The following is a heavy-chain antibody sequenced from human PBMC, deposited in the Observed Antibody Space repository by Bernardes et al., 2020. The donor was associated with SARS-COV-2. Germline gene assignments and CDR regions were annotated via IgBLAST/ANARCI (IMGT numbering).Heavy chain of an antibody. CDR3: ARDLSSSCVYCDPRYYMDV. CDR1: GFTFSSYA. J-gene: IGHJ6*03. Sequence: GGSLRLSCAASGFTFSSYAMHWVRQAPGKGLEYVSAISSNGGSTYYANSVKGRFTISRDNSKNTLYLQMGSLRAEDMAVYYCARDLSSSCVYCDPRYYMDVWGKGTTVTVSS. V-gene: IGHV3-64*01. D-gene: IGHD6-13*01. CDR2: ISSNGGST.